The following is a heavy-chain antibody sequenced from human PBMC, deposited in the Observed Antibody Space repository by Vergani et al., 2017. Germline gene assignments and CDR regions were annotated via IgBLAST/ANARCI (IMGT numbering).Heavy chain of an antibody. Sequence: QVQLVQSGAEVKKPGASVKVSCKASGYTFTSYGISWVRQAPGQGLEWMGWISAYNGNTNYAQKLQGRVTMTTDTSTSTAYMELRSLRSDDTAVYYCARAYLVGIHGPTLGWFDYWGQGTLVTVSS. J-gene: IGHJ4*02. D-gene: IGHD5-18*01. CDR1: GYTFTSYG. CDR3: ARAYLVGIHGPTLGWFDY. CDR2: ISAYNGNT. V-gene: IGHV1-18*01.